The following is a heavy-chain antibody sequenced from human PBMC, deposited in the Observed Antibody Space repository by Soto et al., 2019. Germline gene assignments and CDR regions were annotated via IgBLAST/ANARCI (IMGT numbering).Heavy chain of an antibody. Sequence: GGSLRLSCAASGFTFSSYSMNWVRQAPGKGLEWVSYISSSSSTIYYADSVKGRFTISRDNAKNSLYLQMNSLRDEDTAVYYCARDLEFRGSGYYTGGLSFDYWGQGTLVTVSS. V-gene: IGHV3-48*02. D-gene: IGHD3-3*01. CDR2: ISSSSSTI. CDR3: ARDLEFRGSGYYTGGLSFDY. J-gene: IGHJ4*02. CDR1: GFTFSSYS.